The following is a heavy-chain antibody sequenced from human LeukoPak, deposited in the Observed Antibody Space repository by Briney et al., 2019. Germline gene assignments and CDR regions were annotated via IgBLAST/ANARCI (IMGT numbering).Heavy chain of an antibody. V-gene: IGHV3-30-3*01. CDR2: ISYDGSNK. CDR3: ARDRTEVPAATIDS. J-gene: IGHJ4*02. D-gene: IGHD2-2*01. CDR1: GFTFSSYA. Sequence: GGSLRLSCAASGFTFSSYAMHWVRQAPGKGLEWVAVISYDGSNKYYADSVKGRFTISRDNSKNTLYLQMNSLRAEDTAVYYCARDRTEVPAATIDSWGQGPLVPVSS.